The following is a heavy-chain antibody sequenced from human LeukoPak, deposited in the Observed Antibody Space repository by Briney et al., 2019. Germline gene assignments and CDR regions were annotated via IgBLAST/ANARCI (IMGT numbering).Heavy chain of an antibody. V-gene: IGHV1-18*01. CDR2: ISAYNGNT. Sequence: ASVKVSCKASGYTFTSYGISWVRQAPGQGLEWMGWISAYNGNTNYAQKLQGRVSMTTDTYTSTAYMELRSLRSDDTAVYYCARERGSYHRLTQKPPYFDYWGQGTLVTVSS. J-gene: IGHJ4*02. CDR1: GYTFTSYG. D-gene: IGHD1-26*01. CDR3: ARERGSYHRLTQKPPYFDY.